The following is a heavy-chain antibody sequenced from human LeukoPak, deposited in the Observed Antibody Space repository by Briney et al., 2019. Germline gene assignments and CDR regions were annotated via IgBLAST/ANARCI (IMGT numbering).Heavy chain of an antibody. D-gene: IGHD3-3*02. Sequence: GGSLRLSCAASGFTFSSYSITWVRQAPGKGLEWVSVINASGGGSYYADSVKGRFTISRDNSRNTLSLQMNSLGAEDTAVYYCATPSFSGDYEYYAMDVWGQGTTVTVSS. V-gene: IGHV3-23*01. J-gene: IGHJ6*02. CDR3: ATPSFSGDYEYYAMDV. CDR2: INASGGGS. CDR1: GFTFSSYS.